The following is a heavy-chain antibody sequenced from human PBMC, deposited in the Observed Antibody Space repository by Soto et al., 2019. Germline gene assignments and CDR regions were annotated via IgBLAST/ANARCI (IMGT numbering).Heavy chain of an antibody. J-gene: IGHJ6*02. CDR1: GGSISSHY. V-gene: IGHV4-59*11. CDR2: IYYRGST. CDR3: ARDGREDYGMDV. Sequence: SETLSLTCTVSGGSISSHYWSWVRQAPGKGLEWIGHIYYRGSTSYNPSLRSRSTISVDTSNNQFSLKLNSVTTADTAVYYCARDGREDYGMDVWGQGTKVTVSS. D-gene: IGHD1-26*01.